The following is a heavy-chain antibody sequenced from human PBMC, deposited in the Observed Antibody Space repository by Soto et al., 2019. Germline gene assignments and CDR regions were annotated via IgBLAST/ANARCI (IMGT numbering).Heavy chain of an antibody. V-gene: IGHV3-48*03. J-gene: IGHJ6*02. CDR3: ARDHKGGYYYYGMDA. CDR2: ISSSGSTI. CDR1: GFTFSSYE. Sequence: GGSLRLSCAASGFTFSSYEMNWVRQAPGKGLEWVSYISSSGSTIYYADSVKGRFTISRDNAKNSLYLQMSSLRAEDTAVYYCARDHKGGYYYYGMDAWGQGTTVTVSS.